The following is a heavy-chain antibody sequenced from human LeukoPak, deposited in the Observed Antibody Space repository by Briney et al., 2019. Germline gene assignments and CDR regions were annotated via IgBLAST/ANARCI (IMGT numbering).Heavy chain of an antibody. CDR3: ARDGSRYWYFDL. CDR1: GFTFSNFA. Sequence: GGSLRLSCAASGFTFSNFAMSWVRQAPGKGLEWVSAMSSVTYYADSVKGRFTISRDNSKNTVYLQMNSLRAEDTAVYYCARDGSRYWYFDLWGRGTLVTVSS. V-gene: IGHV3-23*01. CDR2: MSSVT. J-gene: IGHJ2*01. D-gene: IGHD6-19*01.